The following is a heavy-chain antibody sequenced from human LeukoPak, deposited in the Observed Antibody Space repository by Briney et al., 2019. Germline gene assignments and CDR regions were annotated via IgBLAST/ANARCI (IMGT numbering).Heavy chain of an antibody. Sequence: ASVKVSCKVSGYTFTGYYMHWVRQAPGQGLEWMGWINPNSGGTNYAQKFQGRVTMTRDTSISTAYMELSRLRSDDTAVYYCARWEGGTYWYFDLWGRGTLVTVSS. D-gene: IGHD1-26*01. CDR1: GYTFTGYY. CDR3: ARWEGGTYWYFDL. J-gene: IGHJ2*01. V-gene: IGHV1-2*02. CDR2: INPNSGGT.